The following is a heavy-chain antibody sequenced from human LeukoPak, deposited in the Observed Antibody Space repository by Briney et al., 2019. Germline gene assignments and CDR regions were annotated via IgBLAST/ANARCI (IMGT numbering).Heavy chain of an antibody. CDR3: ARVMDTATSDAFDI. J-gene: IGHJ3*02. V-gene: IGHV1-2*02. CDR2: INPNSGGT. D-gene: IGHD5-18*01. Sequence: ASVKVSCKASGYTFTGYYMHWVRQAPVQGLAWMGWINPNSGGTNYAQKFQGRVTMTRDTSISTAYMELSRLRSDDTAVYYCARVMDTATSDAFDIWGQGTMVTVSS. CDR1: GYTFTGYY.